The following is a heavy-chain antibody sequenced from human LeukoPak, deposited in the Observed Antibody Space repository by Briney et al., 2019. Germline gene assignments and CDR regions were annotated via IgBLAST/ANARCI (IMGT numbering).Heavy chain of an antibody. CDR1: GGSFRGYY. CDR2: IHYSGST. J-gene: IGHJ4*02. CDR3: GRDYGANSPFFDY. Sequence: SETLSPTCNVPGGSFRGYYWSWIRQPPGKGLEWIGYIHYSGSTNYNPSLKSRVSLSVDTSKNQFSLRLSSVTAADTALYYCGRDYGANSPFFDYWGQGTLVTVSS. D-gene: IGHD4-23*01. V-gene: IGHV4-59*01.